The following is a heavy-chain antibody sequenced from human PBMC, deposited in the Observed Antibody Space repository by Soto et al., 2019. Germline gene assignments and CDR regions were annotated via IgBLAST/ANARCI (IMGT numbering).Heavy chain of an antibody. J-gene: IGHJ6*02. V-gene: IGHV1-3*01. CDR1: GYTFTSYA. Sequence: RASVKVSCKASGYTFTSYAMHWVRQAPGQRLEWMGWINAGNGNTKYSQKFQGRVTITRDTSASTAYMELSSLRSEDTAVYYCARDTLAAAGTVYYGMDVWGQGTTVTVSS. D-gene: IGHD6-13*01. CDR3: ARDTLAAAGTVYYGMDV. CDR2: INAGNGNT.